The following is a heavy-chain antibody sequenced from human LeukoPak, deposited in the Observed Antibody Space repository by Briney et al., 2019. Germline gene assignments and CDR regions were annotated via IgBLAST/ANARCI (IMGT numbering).Heavy chain of an antibody. V-gene: IGHV3-53*01. CDR1: GFTVSSNY. CDR3: ARAESGYCSSTSCSTGGFDP. Sequence: GGSLRLSCAASGFTVSSNYMSWVRQAPGKGLEWVSVIYSGGSTYYADSVKGRFTISRDNSKNTLYLQMNSLRAEDTAVYYCARAESGYCSSTSCSTGGFDPLGQGTLVTVSS. J-gene: IGHJ5*02. D-gene: IGHD2-2*01. CDR2: IYSGGST.